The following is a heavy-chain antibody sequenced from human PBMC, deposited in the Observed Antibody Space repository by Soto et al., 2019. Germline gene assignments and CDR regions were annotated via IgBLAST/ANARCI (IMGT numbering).Heavy chain of an antibody. V-gene: IGHV3-30*04. CDR1: GFTFHSFS. CDR2: ISFDGSNK. CDR3: ARFSTSPQYFDYYGMDV. D-gene: IGHD2-2*01. Sequence: QVQLVESGGGVVQPGRSLRLSCEASGFTFHSFSMHWVRQAPGKGLEWVAVISFDGSNKDYADSVKGRFTISRDNSKNTLDLQMDRLRPEDTAVYYCARFSTSPQYFDYYGMDVWGQGTTVAVSS. J-gene: IGHJ6*02.